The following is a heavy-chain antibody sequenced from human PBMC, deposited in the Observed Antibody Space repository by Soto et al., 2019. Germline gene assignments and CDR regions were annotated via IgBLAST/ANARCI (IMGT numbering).Heavy chain of an antibody. V-gene: IGHV1-18*01. CDR2: ISAYNGNT. CDR3: SRLISSGWYPIDY. J-gene: IGHJ4*02. D-gene: IGHD6-19*01. Sequence: AAVKVSCKASGYTFTSYGISWVRQAPGQGLEWMGWISAYNGNTNYAQKLHGRVTMTTDTSTSTVYMELRSLRSDDTAVYYCSRLISSGWYPIDYWGQGTLVTVSS. CDR1: GYTFTSYG.